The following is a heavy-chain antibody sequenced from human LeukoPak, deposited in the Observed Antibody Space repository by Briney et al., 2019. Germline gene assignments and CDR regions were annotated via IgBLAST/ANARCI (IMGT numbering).Heavy chain of an antibody. J-gene: IGHJ4*02. V-gene: IGHV3-7*01. CDR3: TRSRRDGNDY. CDR2: INEDGSAK. Sequence: GGSLRLSCAASGFTFSSSWMSWVRQAPGKGLEWVANINEDGSAKYYVDSVKGRFTISRDNAKRSLDLQVNSLRAEDTAVYYCTRSRRDGNDYWGQGTLATVSS. CDR1: GFTFSSSW. D-gene: IGHD5-24*01.